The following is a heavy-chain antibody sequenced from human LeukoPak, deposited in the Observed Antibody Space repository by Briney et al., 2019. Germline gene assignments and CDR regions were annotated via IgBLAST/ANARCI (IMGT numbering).Heavy chain of an antibody. D-gene: IGHD3-3*01. CDR2: INHSGST. CDR3: ARGGYDFLDY. J-gene: IGHJ4*02. CDR1: GGSFSGYY. Sequence: SETLSLTCAVYGGSFSGYYWSWIRQPPGKGLEWIGEINHSGSTNYNPSLKSRVTISVDTSKNQFSLKLSSVTAADTAVYSCARGGYDFLDYWGQGTLVTVSS. V-gene: IGHV4-34*01.